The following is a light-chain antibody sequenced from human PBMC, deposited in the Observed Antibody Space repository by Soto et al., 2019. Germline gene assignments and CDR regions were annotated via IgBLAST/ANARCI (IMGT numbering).Light chain of an antibody. CDR1: QSISSW. CDR2: KAS. Sequence: IQMTQSPSSLSASTGASVTITCRASQSISSWLAWYQQKPGKAPKLLIYKASSLESGVPSRFSGSGSGTEFTLTISSLQPDDFATYYCQQYNSYSTFGQGTRLAIK. V-gene: IGKV1-5*03. CDR3: QQYNSYST. J-gene: IGKJ5*01.